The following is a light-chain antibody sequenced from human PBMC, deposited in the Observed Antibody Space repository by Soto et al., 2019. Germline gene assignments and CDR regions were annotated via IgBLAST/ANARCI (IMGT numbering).Light chain of an antibody. CDR1: SSDVGGYNF. CDR3: SSYGGSNSFV. Sequence: QSVLTQPPSASGSPGQSVTISCTGTSSDVGGYNFVSWYQQYPGKAPKLIIYEVTKRPSGVPDRFSGSKSGNTASLTVSGLEPDDEAEYYCSSYGGSNSFVFGTGTKVTVL. CDR2: EVT. V-gene: IGLV2-8*01. J-gene: IGLJ1*01.